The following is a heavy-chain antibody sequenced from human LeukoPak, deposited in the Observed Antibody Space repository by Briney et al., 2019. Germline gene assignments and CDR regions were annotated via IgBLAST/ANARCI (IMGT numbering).Heavy chain of an antibody. J-gene: IGHJ6*03. D-gene: IGHD5-12*01. CDR2: IYYTGST. CDR1: GYSISSGYY. V-gene: IGHV4-38-2*02. CDR3: ARVVYSGYDFRGAMDV. Sequence: SETLSLTCTVSGYSISSGYYWGWIRQPPGKGPEWIGYIYYTGSTNHNPSLKSRVTISVDTSKNQFSLKLSSVTAADTAVYYCARVVYSGYDFRGAMDVWGKGTTVTVSS.